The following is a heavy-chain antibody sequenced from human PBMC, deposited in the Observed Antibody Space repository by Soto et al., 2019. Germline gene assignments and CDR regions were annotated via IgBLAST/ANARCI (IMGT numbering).Heavy chain of an antibody. CDR3: APSHPWVGEFHLDS. CDR2: IFHSENT. J-gene: IGHJ4*02. V-gene: IGHV4-4*02. Sequence: SETLSLTCAVSGASISNSFWWTWFRQPPGKGLEWIGEIFHSENTNYNPSLRRRVSFSVDKSKNQFSLRLTSVTAADTAVPFFAPSHPWVGEFHLDSWGQGTLVTVSS. D-gene: IGHD3-10*01. CDR1: GASISNSFW.